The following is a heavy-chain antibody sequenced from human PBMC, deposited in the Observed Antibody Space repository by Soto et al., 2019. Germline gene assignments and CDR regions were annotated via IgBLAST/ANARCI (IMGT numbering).Heavy chain of an antibody. Sequence: GGSLRLSCAASGFTFSSYAMSWVRQAPGKGLEWVSAISGSGGSTYYADSVKGRFTISRDNSKNTLYLQMNSLRAEDTAVYYCAKDYDVRVYYYMDVWGKGTTVTVSS. D-gene: IGHD3-10*02. V-gene: IGHV3-23*01. CDR1: GFTFSSYA. CDR3: AKDYDVRVYYYMDV. J-gene: IGHJ6*03. CDR2: ISGSGGST.